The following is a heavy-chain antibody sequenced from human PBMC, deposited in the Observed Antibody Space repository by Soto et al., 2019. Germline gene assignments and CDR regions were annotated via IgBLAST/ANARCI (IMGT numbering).Heavy chain of an antibody. CDR1: GFTFSSYW. D-gene: IGHD5-12*01. J-gene: IGHJ6*02. CDR2: IKQDGSEK. Sequence: PVGSLRLSCAASGFTFSSYWMSWVRQAPGKGLEWVANIKQDGSEKYYVDSVKGRFTISRDNAKNSLYLQMNSLRAEDTAVYYCARDRGYDYSGYYYYYGMDVWGQGTTVTVSS. V-gene: IGHV3-7*05. CDR3: ARDRGYDYSGYYYYYGMDV.